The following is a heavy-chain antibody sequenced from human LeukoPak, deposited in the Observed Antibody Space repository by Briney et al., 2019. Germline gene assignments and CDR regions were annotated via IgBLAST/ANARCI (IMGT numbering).Heavy chain of an antibody. D-gene: IGHD3-10*01. CDR1: GGTFSSYA. V-gene: IGHV1-69*06. J-gene: IGHJ4*02. CDR2: IIPIFGTA. CDR3: AREGAYGNFDY. Sequence: ASVKVSCKASGGTFSSYAISWVRQAPGQGLEWMGGIIPIFGTANYAQKFQGRVTITADKSTSTAYMELSSLRSEDTAVYYCAREGAYGNFDYWGQGTRVTVSS.